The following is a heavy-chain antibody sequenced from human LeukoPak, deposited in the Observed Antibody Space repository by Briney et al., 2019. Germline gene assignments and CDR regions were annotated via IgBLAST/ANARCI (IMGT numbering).Heavy chain of an antibody. CDR3: ANYYDSSGFFDY. J-gene: IGHJ4*02. D-gene: IGHD3-22*01. CDR1: GFTFSSYA. Sequence: TGGSLRLSCAASGFTFSSYAMSWVRQAPGKWLEWVSAISGSGGSTYYAASVKGRFTLSRDNSKNTLYLQMNSLRAEDTAVYYCANYYDSSGFFDYWGQGTLVTVSS. CDR2: ISGSGGST. V-gene: IGHV3-23*01.